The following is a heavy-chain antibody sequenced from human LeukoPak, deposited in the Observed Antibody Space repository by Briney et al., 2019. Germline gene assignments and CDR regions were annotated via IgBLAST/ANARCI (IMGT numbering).Heavy chain of an antibody. D-gene: IGHD3-10*01. V-gene: IGHV3-21*01. CDR1: GFTFSSYS. Sequence: PGGSLRLSCAASGFTFSSYSMNWVRQAPGKGLEWVSSISSSSSYIYYADSVKGRFTISRDNAKNSLYLQMNSLRAGDTAVYYCARDGYYYGSGSYLWGQGTLVTVSS. CDR2: ISSSSSYI. J-gene: IGHJ4*02. CDR3: ARDGYYYGSGSYL.